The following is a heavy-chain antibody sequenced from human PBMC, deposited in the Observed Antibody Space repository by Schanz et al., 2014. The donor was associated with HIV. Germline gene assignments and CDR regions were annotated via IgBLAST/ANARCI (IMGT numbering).Heavy chain of an antibody. J-gene: IGHJ4*02. CDR2: ISGSGGTT. Sequence: EVQLVESGGGLVQPGRSLRLSCAASGFAASGFSFSDYAISWVRQAPGQGLEWVSSISGSGGTTDYADSVKGRFTISRDNAKNSLYLQMNSLRFADTAVYYCVRDSGPGIYWGQGTLVTVSS. D-gene: IGHD3-10*01. CDR3: VRDSGPGIY. V-gene: IGHV3-23*04. CDR1: GFSFSDYA.